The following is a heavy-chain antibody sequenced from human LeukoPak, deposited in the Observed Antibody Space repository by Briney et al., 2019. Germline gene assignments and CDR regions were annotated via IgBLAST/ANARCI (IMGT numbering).Heavy chain of an antibody. J-gene: IGHJ6*03. D-gene: IGHD6-13*01. V-gene: IGHV3-7*01. CDR2: IEQDGSDK. Sequence: AGGSLRLSCAASGFTFSTYWTSWVRQAPGKGLEWVANIEQDGSDKYYVDSVKGRFTISRDNAKNSLYLQMNSLRAEDTAVYYCARDAGSWYAYYYMDVWGKGTTVTISS. CDR1: GFTFSTYW. CDR3: ARDAGSWYAYYYMDV.